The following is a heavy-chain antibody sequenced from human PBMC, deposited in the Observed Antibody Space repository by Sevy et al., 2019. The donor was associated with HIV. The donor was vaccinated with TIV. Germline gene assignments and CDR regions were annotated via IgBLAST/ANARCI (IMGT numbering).Heavy chain of an antibody. CDR2: ISSSGTTI. Sequence: GGSLRLSCPASGFTFGDSYMNWIRQAPGKGLESLAYISSSGTTIYYADSVKGRFIISRDNAKNSLYLQMNSLRAEDTAVYYCARDTGYDSNANHHYYSDLWGRGTLVTVSS. CDR1: GFTFGDSY. CDR3: ARDTGYDSNANHHYYSDL. J-gene: IGHJ2*01. D-gene: IGHD3-22*01. V-gene: IGHV3-11*04.